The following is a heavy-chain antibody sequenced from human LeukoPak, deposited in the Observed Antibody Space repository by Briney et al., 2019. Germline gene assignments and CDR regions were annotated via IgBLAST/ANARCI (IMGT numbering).Heavy chain of an antibody. J-gene: IGHJ4*02. CDR1: GFAFSSYG. D-gene: IGHD1-26*01. CDR3: ASGGPTRGTLAS. CDR2: LRHDGTYE. V-gene: IGHV3-30*02. Sequence: GGSLRLSCAASGFAFSSYGMYWVRQTPDKGLGWVAYLRHDGTYEKYADSVKGRFTISRDNSKNTLSLQMDTLRVEDTDLYSCASGGPTRGTLASWGQGTLVTVSS.